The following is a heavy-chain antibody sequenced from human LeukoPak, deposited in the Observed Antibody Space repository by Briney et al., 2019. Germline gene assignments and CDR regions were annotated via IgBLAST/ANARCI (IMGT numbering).Heavy chain of an antibody. J-gene: IGHJ6*02. CDR1: GTVVPTTSVA. CDR2: KSNRSKWYN. CDR3: ARQSSSWYYYYGMDV. Sequence: SQTLSRTCAIPGTVVPTTSVAWNWISQSPSKGFNWLGRKSNRSKWYNDYAVSVKSRITINPDTSKNQFSLQLNSVTPEDTAVYYCARQSSSWYYYYGMDVWGQGTTVTVSS. V-gene: IGHV6-1*01. D-gene: IGHD6-13*01.